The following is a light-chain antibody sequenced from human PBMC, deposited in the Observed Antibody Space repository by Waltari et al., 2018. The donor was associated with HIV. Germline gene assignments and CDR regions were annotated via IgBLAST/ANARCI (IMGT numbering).Light chain of an antibody. CDR1: QRVSSY. CDR3: QQRSNWPRGT. CDR2: DAS. Sequence: EIVLTQSPATLSLSPGERATLSCRASQRVSSYLAWYQQKPGQAPRLLIYDASNRATGIPARFSGSGSGTDFNLTSSSLEPEDFAVYYCQQRSNWPRGTFGQGTKLEIK. J-gene: IGKJ2*02. V-gene: IGKV3-11*01.